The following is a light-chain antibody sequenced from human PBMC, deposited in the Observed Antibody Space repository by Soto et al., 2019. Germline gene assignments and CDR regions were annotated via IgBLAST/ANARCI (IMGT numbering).Light chain of an antibody. CDR2: DTF. V-gene: IGKV3-11*01. CDR1: QSVEMY. Sequence: VLTQSPATLSLSPGERATLTCRASQSVEMYLAWYQQRPGQAPRLLIYDTFNRANGTPARFSGSGSGTDFTLTISSLEPEDFAVYYCQQRKHWPPLTFGGGTKVEI. J-gene: IGKJ4*01. CDR3: QQRKHWPPLT.